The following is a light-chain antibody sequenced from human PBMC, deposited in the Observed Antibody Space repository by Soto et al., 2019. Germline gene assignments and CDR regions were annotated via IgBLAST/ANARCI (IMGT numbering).Light chain of an antibody. J-gene: IGLJ1*01. Sequence: SLLTQPPSVSGAPGQRVTISCTGSSSNIGAGYDVHWYQQLPGTAPKLLIYGNNNRPSGVPDRFSGSKSGTSASLAITGLQAEDEADYYCQSYDSSLGYVFGTGTKVTVL. CDR1: SSNIGAGYD. V-gene: IGLV1-40*01. CDR2: GNN. CDR3: QSYDSSLGYV.